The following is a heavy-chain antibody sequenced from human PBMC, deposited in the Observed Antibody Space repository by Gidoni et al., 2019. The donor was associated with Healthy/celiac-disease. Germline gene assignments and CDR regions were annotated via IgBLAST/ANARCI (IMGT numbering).Heavy chain of an antibody. J-gene: IGHJ6*02. V-gene: IGHV3-30*18. Sequence: QVQLVESGGGVVQPGRSLRLSCAASGFTFSSYGMHWIGQAPGKGLEWVAVISYDVSNKDYADSVKGRFTISRDNSKNTLYLQMNSLRAEDTAVYYCAKDLDIVVVPAAHSAYYYGMDVWGQGTTVTVSS. CDR3: AKDLDIVVVPAAHSAYYYGMDV. D-gene: IGHD2-2*01. CDR1: GFTFSSYG. CDR2: ISYDVSNK.